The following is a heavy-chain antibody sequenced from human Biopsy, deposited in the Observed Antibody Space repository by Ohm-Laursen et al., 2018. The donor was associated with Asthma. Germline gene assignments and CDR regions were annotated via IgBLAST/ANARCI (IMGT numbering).Heavy chain of an antibody. CDR1: GFTFSSYW. CDR2: IKQDGSEE. CDR3: ARDTRPNWFDP. J-gene: IGHJ5*02. V-gene: IGHV3-7*03. D-gene: IGHD3-3*01. Sequence: SLRLSCSASGFTFSSYWMSWVRQAPGKGLEWVANIKQDGSEEYYVDSVKGRFTISRDNAKNSLYLQMNSLRAEDTAVYYCARDTRPNWFDPWGQGTLVTVSS.